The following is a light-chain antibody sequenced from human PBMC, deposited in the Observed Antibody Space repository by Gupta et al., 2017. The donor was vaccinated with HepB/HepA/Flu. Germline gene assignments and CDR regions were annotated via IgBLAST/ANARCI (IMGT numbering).Light chain of an antibody. CDR1: QRLSTYS. J-gene: IGKJ4*02. CDR2: GDS. Sequence: EIVLTQSPGTMSLFAGETATLSCRASQRLSTYSLAWYQQRPGQAPRLLTYGDSKRASGITVWFIGSGFGSEFILTIRRLESEDFAVYCCQPYDTSPHSFGGGTTVEIK. V-gene: IGKV3-20*01. CDR3: QPYDTSPHS.